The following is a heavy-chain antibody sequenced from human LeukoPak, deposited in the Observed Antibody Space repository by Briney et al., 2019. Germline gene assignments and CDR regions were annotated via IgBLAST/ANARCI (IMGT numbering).Heavy chain of an antibody. CDR1: GFSLSTGGLG. V-gene: IGHV2-5*02. J-gene: IGHJ4*02. CDR2: LFWDDDK. D-gene: IGHD5-24*01. CDR3: AHREMAYYFDY. Sequence: SGPTLVNPAQTLTLNCTFSGFSLSTGGLGVGWLRQPPGKTLEWLALLFWDDDKRYNPSLKSRLTITKDTSKNQVVLTVSNVDPVDTATYFCAHREMAYYFDYWGQGVLVTVSS.